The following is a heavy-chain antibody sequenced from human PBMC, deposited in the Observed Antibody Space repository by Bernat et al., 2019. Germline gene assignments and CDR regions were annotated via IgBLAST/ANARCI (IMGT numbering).Heavy chain of an antibody. J-gene: IGHJ4*02. CDR3: TTRHTLYYFDY. D-gene: IGHD2-2*01. Sequence: EVQLVESGGGLVKPGGSLRPSCAASGFTFSNAWMSWVRQAPGQGLEWVGRIKSNTDGRTTDDAAPVKGRFAISRDDSKSTLYLQMSSLKPEDTAVYYCTTRHTLYYFDYWGQGTLVTVSS. CDR2: IKSNTDGRTT. CDR1: GFTFSNAW. V-gene: IGHV3-15*01.